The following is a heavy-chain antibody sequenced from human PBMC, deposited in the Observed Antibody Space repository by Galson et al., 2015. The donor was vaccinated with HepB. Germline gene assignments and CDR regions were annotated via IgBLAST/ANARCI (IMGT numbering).Heavy chain of an antibody. CDR1: GYTFTSYS. J-gene: IGHJ2*01. D-gene: IGHD3-22*01. CDR3: ARDHADSSGYWGDWYFDL. Sequence: SVKVSCKASGYTFTSYSVHWVRQAPGQRLEWMGWINAGNGNTKYSQKFQGRVTITRDTSASTAYMELSSLRSEDTAVYYCARDHADSSGYWGDWYFDLWGGGTLVTVSS. CDR2: INAGNGNT. V-gene: IGHV1-3*01.